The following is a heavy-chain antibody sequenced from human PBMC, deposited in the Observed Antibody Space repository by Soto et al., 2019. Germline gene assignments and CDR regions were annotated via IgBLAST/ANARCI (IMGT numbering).Heavy chain of an antibody. D-gene: IGHD2-21*01. CDR3: ARERGGDGKSFYFDY. CDR1: GGTFSSYA. Sequence: SVKVSCTASGGTFSSYAISWVRQAPGQRLEWMGGIIPIFVTANYAQKFQGRVTITADESTRTAYMELSSLRSEDTAVYYCARERGGDGKSFYFDYWGQGTLVTVSS. J-gene: IGHJ4*02. V-gene: IGHV1-69*13. CDR2: IIPIFVTA.